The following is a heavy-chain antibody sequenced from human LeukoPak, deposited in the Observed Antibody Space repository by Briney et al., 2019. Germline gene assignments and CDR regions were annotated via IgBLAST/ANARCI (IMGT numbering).Heavy chain of an antibody. D-gene: IGHD6-19*01. CDR3: ARLLPAVAGTSYFPH. CDR1: GGSISSYY. J-gene: IGHJ1*01. Sequence: SETLFLTCTVSGGSISSYYWSWIRQPPGKGLEWIGYIYYSGSTNYNPSLKSRVTISVDTSKNQFSLKLSSVTAADTAVYFCARLLPAVAGTSYFPHWGQGTLVTVSS. V-gene: IGHV4-59*08. CDR2: IYYSGST.